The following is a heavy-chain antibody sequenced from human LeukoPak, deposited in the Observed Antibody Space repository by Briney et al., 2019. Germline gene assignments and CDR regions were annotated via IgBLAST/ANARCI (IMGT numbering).Heavy chain of an antibody. Sequence: GGSLRLSCAASGFTFNSYSMNWVRQAPGKGLEWVSSISSSSSYIYYADSVKGRFTISRDNAKNSLYLQMNSLRAEDTAVYYCARSRGFWSGYYFDYWGQGTLVTVSS. V-gene: IGHV3-21*01. J-gene: IGHJ4*02. CDR1: GFTFNSYS. CDR3: ARSRGFWSGYYFDY. CDR2: ISSSSSYI. D-gene: IGHD3-3*01.